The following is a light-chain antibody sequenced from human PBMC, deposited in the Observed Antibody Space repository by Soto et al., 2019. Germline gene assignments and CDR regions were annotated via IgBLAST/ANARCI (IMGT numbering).Light chain of an antibody. CDR1: QSVSSN. CDR3: QQYNNWPRT. Sequence: EVLIPQSPDTLSVSPGESVTLACRASQSVSSNLAWYQQRLGQAPRLLIYGASTRATGISARISGSGSGTEFTLTISSLQSEDFAIYYCQQYNNWPRTFGQGTRWIS. CDR2: GAS. J-gene: IGKJ1*01. V-gene: IGKV3-15*01.